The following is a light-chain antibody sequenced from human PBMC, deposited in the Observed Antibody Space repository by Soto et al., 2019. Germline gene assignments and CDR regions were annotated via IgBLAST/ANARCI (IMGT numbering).Light chain of an antibody. CDR3: MQGTHWPLT. CDR1: HSLVYADGNTY. CDR2: KIS. V-gene: IGKV2-30*01. Sequence: VVMTQSPLSLPVTLGQPASISCSSTHSLVYADGNTYLQWFQQRPGQSPRRLIYKISNRDSGVPDRVSGSGSGTDFTLQISRVEAEDVGVYYCMQGTHWPLTFGQGTRLEIK. J-gene: IGKJ5*01.